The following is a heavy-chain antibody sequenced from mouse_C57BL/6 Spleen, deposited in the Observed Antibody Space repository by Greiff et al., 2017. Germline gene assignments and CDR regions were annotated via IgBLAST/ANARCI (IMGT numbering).Heavy chain of an antibody. Sequence: EVQRVESGAGLVKPGGSLKLSCAASGFTFSSYAMSWVRQTPEKRLEWVAYISSGGDYIYYADTVKGRFTISRDNARNTLYLQMSSLKSEDTAMYYCTREGTRGAMDYWGQGTSVTVSS. V-gene: IGHV5-9-1*02. J-gene: IGHJ4*01. CDR2: ISSGGDYI. CDR1: GFTFSSYA. D-gene: IGHD3-3*01. CDR3: TREGTRGAMDY.